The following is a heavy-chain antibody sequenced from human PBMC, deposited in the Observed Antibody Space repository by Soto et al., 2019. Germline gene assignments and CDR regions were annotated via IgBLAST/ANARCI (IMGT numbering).Heavy chain of an antibody. CDR1: GVSISSGGYY. Sequence: SETLSLTCTVSGVSISSGGYYWSWMRQHPGKGLEWIGYIYYSGSTYYNPSLKSRVTISVDTSKNQFSLKLSSVTAADTAVYYCARQLVVPAAISIVYYYYMDVWGKGTTVTVSS. J-gene: IGHJ6*03. CDR3: ARQLVVPAAISIVYYYYMDV. D-gene: IGHD2-2*01. CDR2: IYYSGST. V-gene: IGHV4-31*03.